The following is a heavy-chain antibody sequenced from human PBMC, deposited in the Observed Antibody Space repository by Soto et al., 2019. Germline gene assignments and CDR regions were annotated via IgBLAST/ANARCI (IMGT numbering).Heavy chain of an antibody. CDR2: TYYRSKWYY. J-gene: IGHJ4*02. V-gene: IGHV6-1*01. Sequence: SQTLSLTCAISGDRVSSNSAGWNWIRQSPSRGLEWLGRTYYRSKWYYEYAVSVKSRITINPDTSKNQFSLQVNSVTPEDTAVYYCVRFGSGWNYWGQGTLVTVSS. D-gene: IGHD6-19*01. CDR1: GDRVSSNSAG. CDR3: VRFGSGWNY.